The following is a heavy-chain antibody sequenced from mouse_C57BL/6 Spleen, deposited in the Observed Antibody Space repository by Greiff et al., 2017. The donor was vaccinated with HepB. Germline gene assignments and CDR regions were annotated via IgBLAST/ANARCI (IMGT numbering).Heavy chain of an antibody. J-gene: IGHJ2*01. CDR3: AREGWTGGYYFDY. D-gene: IGHD4-1*01. V-gene: IGHV1-80*01. CDR1: GYAFSSYW. CDR2: IYPGDGDT. Sequence: VQLVESGAELVKPGASVKISCKASGYAFSSYWMNWVKQRPGKGLEWIGQIYPGDGDTNYNGKFKGKATLTADKSSSTAYMQLSSLTSEDSAVYFCAREGWTGGYYFDYWGQGTTLTVSS.